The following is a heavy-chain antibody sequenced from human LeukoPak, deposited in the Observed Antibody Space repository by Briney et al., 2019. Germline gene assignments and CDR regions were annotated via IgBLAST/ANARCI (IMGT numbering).Heavy chain of an antibody. V-gene: IGHV1-69*13. CDR1: GGTFSSYA. CDR2: IIPIFGTA. J-gene: IGHJ6*03. CDR3: ARGPREAPYYYDSSGYYYYYYYMDV. Sequence: ASVKVSCNASGGTFSSYAISWVRQAPGQGLEWMGGIIPIFGTANYAQKFQGRVTITADESTSTAYMELSSLRSEDTAVYYCARGPREAPYYYDSSGYYYYYYYMDVWGKGTTVTISS. D-gene: IGHD3-22*01.